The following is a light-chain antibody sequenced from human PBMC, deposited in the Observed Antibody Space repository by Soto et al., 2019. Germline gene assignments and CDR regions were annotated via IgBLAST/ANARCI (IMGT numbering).Light chain of an antibody. Sequence: EIVLTQSPGTLSLSPGEGATLSCRASQSVSSNYLAGYQQKPGQSPRLLFYLASSRAPGIPDRFSGSGSGTDFTLTISRLEPEDFAVYYCQQYARSPRTFGQGTKVEVK. CDR3: QQYARSPRT. CDR2: LAS. CDR1: QSVSSNY. J-gene: IGKJ1*01. V-gene: IGKV3-20*01.